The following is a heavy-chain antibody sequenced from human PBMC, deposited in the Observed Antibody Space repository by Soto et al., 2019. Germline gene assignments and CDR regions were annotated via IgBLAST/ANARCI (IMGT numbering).Heavy chain of an antibody. CDR3: ARGSPYSGSYFDY. Sequence: SETLSLTCTVSGGSISSYYWSWIRQPPGKGLEWIGYIYYSGSTNYNPSLKSRVTISVDTSKNQFSLKLSSVTAADTAVYYCARGSPYSGSYFDYWGQGTLVTVSS. CDR2: IYYSGST. D-gene: IGHD1-26*01. J-gene: IGHJ4*02. V-gene: IGHV4-59*01. CDR1: GGSISSYY.